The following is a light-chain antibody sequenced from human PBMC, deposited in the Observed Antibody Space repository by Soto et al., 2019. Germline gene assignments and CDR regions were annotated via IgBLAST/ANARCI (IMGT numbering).Light chain of an antibody. CDR3: SSYTSSSSVV. Sequence: QSALTQPASVSGSPGQSLTISCTGTRSDVGGYDSVSWYQHHPGKAPRLMIYDVSNRPSGISNRFSASKSGNTASLTISGLQAENEANYYCSSYTSSSSVVFGGGTKLTVL. V-gene: IGLV2-14*03. J-gene: IGLJ2*01. CDR1: RSDVGGYDS. CDR2: DVS.